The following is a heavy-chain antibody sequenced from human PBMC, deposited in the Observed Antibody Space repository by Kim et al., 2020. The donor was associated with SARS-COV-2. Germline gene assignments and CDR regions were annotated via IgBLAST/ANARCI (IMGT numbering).Heavy chain of an antibody. CDR3: NRSGLGALVEGQEN. V-gene: IGHV4-39*01. Sequence: SETLSLTCAVSGASVSSNSYYLGWIRQSPGKGLEWFGMIYYGASTDYNPSLESRVTIFVDTTMNHFSLKLTSVTAADTAVYYCNRSGLGALVEGQENWG. CDR2: IYYGAST. D-gene: IGHD2-15*01. J-gene: IGHJ6*03. CDR1: GASVSSNSYY.